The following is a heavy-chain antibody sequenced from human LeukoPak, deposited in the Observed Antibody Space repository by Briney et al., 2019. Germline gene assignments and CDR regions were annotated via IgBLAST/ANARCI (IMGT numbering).Heavy chain of an antibody. CDR2: INPRGGST. V-gene: IGHV1-46*01. J-gene: IGHJ4*02. CDR1: GYTFTSHF. CDR3: AREGPYSNYEKRSLPNEYYFDY. D-gene: IGHD4-11*01. Sequence: GASVKVSCKASGYTFTSHFMHWVRQAPGQGLEWMGIINPRGGSTSYAQKFQGRVTMTRDMSTSTVYMELSSLRSEDTAVYYCAREGPYSNYEKRSLPNEYYFDYWGQGTLVTVSS.